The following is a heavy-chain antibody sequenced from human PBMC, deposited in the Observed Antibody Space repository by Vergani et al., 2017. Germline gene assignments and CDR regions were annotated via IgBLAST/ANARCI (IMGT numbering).Heavy chain of an antibody. CDR2: IKGDGSAK. V-gene: IGHV3-7*01. D-gene: IGHD1-26*01. CDR1: GISFSNYT. J-gene: IGHJ4*02. CDR3: ARGHPVGSY. Sequence: EAQLVESGGGAVKPGGSLRLSCTASGISFSNYTINWLRQAPGKGLEWVAAIKGDGSAKQYVESVKGRFTISRDNAKSSLYLQMNSLRVADTAVYYCARGHPVGSYWGQGTLVTVSS.